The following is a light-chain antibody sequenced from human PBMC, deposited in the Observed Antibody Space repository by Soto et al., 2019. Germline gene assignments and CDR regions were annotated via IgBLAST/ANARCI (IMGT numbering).Light chain of an antibody. V-gene: IGLV4-69*01. CDR2: LNSDGSH. CDR3: QTWGTGLWV. J-gene: IGLJ3*02. Sequence: QPVLTQSPSASASLGASVKLTCILSSGHSNYAIAWHQQQPEKGPRYLMKLNSDGSHSKGDGIPDRFSGSSSGAERYLTISSLQSEDEADYYCQTWGTGLWVFGGGTKLTVL. CDR1: SGHSNYA.